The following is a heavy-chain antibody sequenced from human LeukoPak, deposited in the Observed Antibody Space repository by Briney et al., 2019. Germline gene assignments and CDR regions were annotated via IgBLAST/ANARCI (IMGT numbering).Heavy chain of an antibody. CDR1: GYSFSNYW. CDR3: AKVAGTGVHYFDY. V-gene: IGHV5-51*01. Sequence: GESLKISCKGSGYSFSNYWIGWVRRMPGKGLEWMGIIYPGDSDTRYSPSFQGQVAISADKSISTAYLQWSSLKASDTAMYYCAKVAGTGVHYFDYWGQGTLVTVPS. D-gene: IGHD6-19*01. J-gene: IGHJ4*02. CDR2: IYPGDSDT.